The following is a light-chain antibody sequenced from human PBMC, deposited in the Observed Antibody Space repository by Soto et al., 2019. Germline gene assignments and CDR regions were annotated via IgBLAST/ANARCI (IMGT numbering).Light chain of an antibody. Sequence: QSALPQPASVSGSPGQSITISCTGTSGDIGSYNRVSWYQQHPGKALKLIIYEVTDRPSGVSNRFSGSKSGNTASLTISGLQAEDEAEYYCSSYTNINTRACVFGTGTKVTVL. CDR1: SGDIGSYNR. V-gene: IGLV2-14*01. J-gene: IGLJ1*01. CDR3: SSYTNINTRACV. CDR2: EVT.